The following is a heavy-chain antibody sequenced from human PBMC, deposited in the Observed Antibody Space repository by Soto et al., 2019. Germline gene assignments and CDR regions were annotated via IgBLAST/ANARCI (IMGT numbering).Heavy chain of an antibody. CDR3: ARGLNKAAGGAFDV. V-gene: IGHV3-33*01. D-gene: IGHD3-16*01. CDR2: VSGDGRDI. J-gene: IGHJ3*01. CDR1: GFPFSWAG. Sequence: QVQLEQSGGGAVLPGNSLRLSCAASGFPFSWAGMHWLRQTPGKGLEWVAVVSGDGRDIDYAESVRGRFSISRDNPKSTLYLQMNNLGVEDTAIYYCARGLNKAAGGAFDVWGQGTQVIVSS.